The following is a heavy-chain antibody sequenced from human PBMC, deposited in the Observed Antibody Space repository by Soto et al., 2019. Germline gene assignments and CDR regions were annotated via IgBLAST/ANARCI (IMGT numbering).Heavy chain of an antibody. J-gene: IGHJ6*02. CDR3: AREYSSSSGLYYSYYYGMDV. D-gene: IGHD6-6*01. CDR2: ISSSSSYI. Sequence: PGGSLRLSCAASGFTFSSYSMNWVRQAPGKGLEWVSSISSSSSYIYYADSVKGRFTISRDNAKNSLYLQMNSLRAEDTAVYYCAREYSSSSGLYYSYYYGMDVWGQGTTVTVSS. CDR1: GFTFSSYS. V-gene: IGHV3-21*01.